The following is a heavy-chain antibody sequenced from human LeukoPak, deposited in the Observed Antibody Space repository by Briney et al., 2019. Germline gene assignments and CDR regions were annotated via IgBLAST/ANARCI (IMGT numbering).Heavy chain of an antibody. CDR2: ISYDGSYK. J-gene: IGHJ6*03. Sequence: GGSLRLSCAASGLTFSSYWMRWVRQTPGKGLEWVAIISYDGSYKYYADSVKGRFTISRDNSRNTLYLQMNSLSTDDTAVYYCAKASRGTIAAVETHYNYYMDVYGKGTTVTVSS. CDR3: AKASRGTIAAVETHYNYYMDV. D-gene: IGHD6-13*01. V-gene: IGHV3-30*18. CDR1: GLTFSSYW.